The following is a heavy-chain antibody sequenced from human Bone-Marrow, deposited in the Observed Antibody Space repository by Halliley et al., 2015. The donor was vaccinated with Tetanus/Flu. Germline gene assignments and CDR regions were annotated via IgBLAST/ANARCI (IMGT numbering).Heavy chain of an antibody. CDR3: ARDNGIAVAEFDY. CDR2: IYYNGGT. CDR1: GGSVNSGSYY. Sequence: TLSLTCTVSGGSVNSGSYYWSWIRQPPGKELEYIGHIYYNGGTNYNPSLKSRVTISVDTSKNQFSLNINSVTAADTAVYYCARDNGIAVAEFDYWGQGALVTVSS. D-gene: IGHD6-19*01. V-gene: IGHV4-61*01. J-gene: IGHJ4*02.